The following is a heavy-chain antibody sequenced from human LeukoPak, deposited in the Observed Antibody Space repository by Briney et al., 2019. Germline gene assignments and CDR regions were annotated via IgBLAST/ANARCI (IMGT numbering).Heavy chain of an antibody. CDR2: ISSSGRTI. Sequence: GGSLRLSCAASGFTFSDYYMSWIRQAPGQGLEWVSYISSSGRTIHYADSVKGRFTISRDNAKNSLYLEMNSLRAEDTAVYYCARDPPTRATVTTWEVGYWGQGTLVTVSS. J-gene: IGHJ4*02. CDR3: ARDPPTRATVTTWEVGY. V-gene: IGHV3-11*01. D-gene: IGHD4-17*01. CDR1: GFTFSDYY.